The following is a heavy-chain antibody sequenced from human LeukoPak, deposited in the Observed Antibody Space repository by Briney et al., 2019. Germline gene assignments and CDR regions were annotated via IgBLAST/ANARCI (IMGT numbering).Heavy chain of an antibody. V-gene: IGHV3-66*01. D-gene: IGHD3-10*01. CDR1: GFTVSSNY. CDR3: ARDRWCYYGSGSYSCNWFDP. Sequence: PGGSLRLSCAASGFTVSSNYMSWVRQAPGKGLEWVSVIYSGGSTYYADSVKGRFTISRDNSKNTLYLQMNSLRAEDTAVYYCARDRWCYYGSGSYSCNWFDPWGQGTLVTVSS. J-gene: IGHJ5*02. CDR2: IYSGGST.